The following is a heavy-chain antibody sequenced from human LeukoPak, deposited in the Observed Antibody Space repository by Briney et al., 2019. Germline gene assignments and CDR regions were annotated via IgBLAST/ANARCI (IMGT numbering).Heavy chain of an antibody. CDR3: ARDRPAGSSHDMDV. J-gene: IGHJ6*02. CDR1: GYTFSSYG. D-gene: IGHD2-15*01. CDR2: ISVYNGNT. V-gene: IGHV1-18*01. Sequence: SVKVSCKASGYTFSSYGISWVRQAPGQGLEWMGWISVYNGNTNYAQKFQGRVTMTTDTSTSTAYMEVRSLRSDDTAVYYCARDRPAGSSHDMDVWGQGTTVTVSS.